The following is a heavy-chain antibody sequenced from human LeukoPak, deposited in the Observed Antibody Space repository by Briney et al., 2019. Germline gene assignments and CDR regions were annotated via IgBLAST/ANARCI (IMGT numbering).Heavy chain of an antibody. V-gene: IGHV5-10-1*01. Sequence: GESLKISCKGSGYKFTSYWISWVRQMSGKGLEWMGRIDPSDSYTNYSPSFQGHVTISADKSISTAYLQWSSLKASDTAMYYCARHYASGTYRDNWGQGPLVTVSS. CDR3: ARHYASGTYRDN. J-gene: IGHJ4*02. D-gene: IGHD3-10*01. CDR1: GYKFTSYW. CDR2: IDPSDSYT.